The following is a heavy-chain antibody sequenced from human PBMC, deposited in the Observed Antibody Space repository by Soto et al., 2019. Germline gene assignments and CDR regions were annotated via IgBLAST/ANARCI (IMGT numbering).Heavy chain of an antibody. J-gene: IGHJ6*02. V-gene: IGHV4-38-2*01. Sequence: SETLSLTCAVSGYSISSGYYWGWIRQPPGKGLEWIGSIYHSGSTYYNPSLKSRVTISVDTSKNQFSLKLSSVTAADTAVYYCARLQSRYGMDAWGQGTTVTVSS. CDR3: ARLQSRYGMDA. D-gene: IGHD4-4*01. CDR1: GYSISSGYY. CDR2: IYHSGST.